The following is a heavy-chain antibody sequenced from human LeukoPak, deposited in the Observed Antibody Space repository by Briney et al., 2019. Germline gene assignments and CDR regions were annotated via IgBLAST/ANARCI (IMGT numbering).Heavy chain of an antibody. CDR1: SGSISSYY. CDR2: IYYSGST. J-gene: IGHJ4*02. CDR3: ARHLVGADHYFDY. D-gene: IGHD1-26*01. V-gene: IGHV4-59*08. Sequence: PSETLSLTCTVPSGSISSYYWSWIRQPPGKGLEWIGYIYYSGSTNYNPSLKSRVTISVDTSKNQFSLKLSSVTAADTAVYYCARHLVGADHYFDYWGQGTLVTVSS.